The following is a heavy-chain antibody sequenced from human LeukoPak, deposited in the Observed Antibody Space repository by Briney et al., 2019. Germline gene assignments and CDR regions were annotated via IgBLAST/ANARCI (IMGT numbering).Heavy chain of an antibody. Sequence: GSLRLSCAASGFTFSNAWMSWVRQPPGKGLEWIGEINHSGSTNYNPSLKSRVTISVDTSKNQFSLKLSSVTAADTAVYYCARGRSSGWHYFDYWGQGTLVTVSS. V-gene: IGHV4-34*01. CDR2: INHSGST. CDR1: GFTFSNAW. D-gene: IGHD6-19*01. CDR3: ARGRSSGWHYFDY. J-gene: IGHJ4*02.